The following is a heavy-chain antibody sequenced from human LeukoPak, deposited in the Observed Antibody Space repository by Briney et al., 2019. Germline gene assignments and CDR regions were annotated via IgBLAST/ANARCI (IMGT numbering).Heavy chain of an antibody. J-gene: IGHJ4*02. CDR1: GGSISSYY. Sequence: SETLSLTCTVSGGSISSYYWSWIRQPPGKGLEWIGYIYYSGSTNYNPSLKSRVTISVDTSKNQFSLKLSSVTAADTAVYYCARWDYPEDFDYWGQGTLVTVSS. V-gene: IGHV4-59*01. D-gene: IGHD3-16*01. CDR3: ARWDYPEDFDY. CDR2: IYYSGST.